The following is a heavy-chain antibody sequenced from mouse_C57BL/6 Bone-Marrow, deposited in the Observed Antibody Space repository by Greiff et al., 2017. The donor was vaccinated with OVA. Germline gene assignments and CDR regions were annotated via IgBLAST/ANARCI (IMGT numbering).Heavy chain of an antibody. D-gene: IGHD2-3*01. J-gene: IGHJ3*01. CDR2: IDPEDGEP. V-gene: IGHV14-2*01. CDR1: GFNIKDYY. CDR3: ASRYDGSSWFAY. Sequence: EVQLQQSGAELVKPGASVKLSCTASGFNIKDYYMHWVKQRTEQGLEWIGRIDPEDGEPKYAPKFQGKATITADTSSNTAYLQLSSLTSEDTAVYYCASRYDGSSWFAYWGQGTLVTVSA.